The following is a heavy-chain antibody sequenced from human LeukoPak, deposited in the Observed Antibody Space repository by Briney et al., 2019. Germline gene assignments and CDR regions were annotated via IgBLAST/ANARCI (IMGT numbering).Heavy chain of an antibody. J-gene: IGHJ4*02. Sequence: PGGSLRLSCAASGFTFDDYGMSWVRQAPGKGLEWVSGINWNGGSTGYADSVKGRFTISRDNAKNSLYLQMNSLRAEDTALYYCARDPPIYGSGSYDYWGQGTLVTVSS. V-gene: IGHV3-20*04. D-gene: IGHD3-10*01. CDR2: INWNGGST. CDR3: ARDPPIYGSGSYDY. CDR1: GFTFDDYG.